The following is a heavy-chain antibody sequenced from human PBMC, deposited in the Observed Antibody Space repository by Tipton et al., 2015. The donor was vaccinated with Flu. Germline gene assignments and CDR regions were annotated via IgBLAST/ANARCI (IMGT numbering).Heavy chain of an antibody. Sequence: TLSLTCAVSGDSIRSSDCYWGWIRQPPGKGLQWIGNVHRSGNTYYNPSLTSRVTISVDKSKNQFSLRLTSVTAADTAVYYCARRDFSNYVSEPKNWFDFWGQGTLVTVSS. CDR3: ARRDFSNYVSEPKNWFDF. V-gene: IGHV4-38-2*01. CDR1: GDSIRSSDCY. D-gene: IGHD4-11*01. J-gene: IGHJ5*01. CDR2: VHRSGNT.